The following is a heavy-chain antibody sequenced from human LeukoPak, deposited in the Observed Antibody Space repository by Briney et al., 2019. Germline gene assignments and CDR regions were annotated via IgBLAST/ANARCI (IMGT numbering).Heavy chain of an antibody. V-gene: IGHV4-38-2*02. CDR2: IYHSGGT. Sequence: PSETLSLTCAVSGYSISSGYYWGWIRQPPGKGLEWIGSIYHSGGTYYNPSLKSRVTISVDTSKNQFSLKLSSVTAADTAVYYCARDYASWGQGTLVTVSS. J-gene: IGHJ4*02. D-gene: IGHD2-2*01. CDR1: GYSISSGYY. CDR3: ARDYAS.